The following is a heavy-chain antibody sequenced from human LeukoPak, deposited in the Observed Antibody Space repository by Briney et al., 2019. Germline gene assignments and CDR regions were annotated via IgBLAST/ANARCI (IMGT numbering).Heavy chain of an antibody. J-gene: IGHJ6*02. CDR3: ARAGTAKYYYYGMDV. V-gene: IGHV4-59*01. CDR2: IYYSGST. CDR1: GGSISSYY. Sequence: KASETLSLTCTVSGGSISSYYWSWIRQPPGKGLEWIGNIYYSGSTNYNPSLKSRVTISVDTSRNQFSLKLSSVTAADTAVYYCARAGTAKYYYYGMDVWGQGTTVTVSS. D-gene: IGHD2-21*02.